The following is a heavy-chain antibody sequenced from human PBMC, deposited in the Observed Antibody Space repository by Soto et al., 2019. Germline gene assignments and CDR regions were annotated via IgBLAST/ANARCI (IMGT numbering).Heavy chain of an antibody. CDR2: MNPNSGNT. V-gene: IGHV1-8*01. CDR3: ARCGTGYYDFWSCYYFPRYYYYGMDV. D-gene: IGHD3-3*01. Sequence: ASVKVSCKASGYTFTSYDINWVRQATGQGLEWMGWMNPNSGNTGYAQKFQGRVTMTRNTSISTAYMELSSLRSEDTAVYYCARCGTGYYDFWSCYYFPRYYYYGMDVWGQGTTVTVSS. J-gene: IGHJ6*02. CDR1: GYTFTSYD.